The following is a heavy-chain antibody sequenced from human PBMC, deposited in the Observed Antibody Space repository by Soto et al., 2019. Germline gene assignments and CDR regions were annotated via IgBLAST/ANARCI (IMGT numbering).Heavy chain of an antibody. Sequence: EVRLVESGGGLVQPGGSLRLSCAASGFTFNSSGMTWFREAPGQGLAWVANISQDGNEKNYVDSVKGRFTISRDNAQNSLFSQFNSLTAGETAVYYWARRYCSGGFCLASAFDIWGQGTRVTVSS. CDR1: GFTFNSSG. V-gene: IGHV3-7*01. D-gene: IGHD2-15*01. CDR2: ISQDGNEK. CDR3: ARRYCSGGFCLASAFDI. J-gene: IGHJ3*02.